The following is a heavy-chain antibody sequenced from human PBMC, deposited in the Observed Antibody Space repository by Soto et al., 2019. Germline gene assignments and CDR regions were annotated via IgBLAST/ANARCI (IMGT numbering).Heavy chain of an antibody. Sequence: QVQLVQSGAEVKKPGASVKVSCKASRYTFATYDFNWVRQATGQGPEWMGWINPNTGNTGYAQKFQGRGPMTRNSSISTIYMELSSLRSDDTAVYYCARGPRNWGFDYWGQGTLVTVSS. CDR2: INPNTGNT. CDR3: ARGPRNWGFDY. CDR1: RYTFATYD. J-gene: IGHJ4*02. V-gene: IGHV1-8*01. D-gene: IGHD7-27*01.